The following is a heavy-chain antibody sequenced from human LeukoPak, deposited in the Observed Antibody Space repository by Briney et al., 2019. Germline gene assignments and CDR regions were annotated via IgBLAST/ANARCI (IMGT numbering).Heavy chain of an antibody. CDR2: IYYSGST. V-gene: IGHV4-59*08. CDR3: ARHGRDGYNWIDY. D-gene: IGHD5-24*01. CDR1: GGSISSYY. J-gene: IGHJ4*02. Sequence: SETLSLTCTVSGGSISSYYWSWIRQPPGKGLEWVGYIYYSGSTNYNPSLKSRVTISVDTSKNQFSLKLSSVTAADTAVYYCARHGRDGYNWIDYWGQGTLVTVSS.